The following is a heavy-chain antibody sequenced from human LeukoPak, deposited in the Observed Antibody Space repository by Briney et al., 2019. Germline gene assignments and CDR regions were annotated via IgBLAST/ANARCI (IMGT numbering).Heavy chain of an antibody. CDR3: AKDVKEGIAAAGKGDYFDY. CDR1: GFTFSSYA. J-gene: IGHJ4*02. Sequence: GGSLRLSCAASGFTFSSYAMSWVRQAPGKGLEWVSAISGSGGSTYYADSVKGRFTISRDNSKNTLYLQMNSLRAEDTAVYYCAKDVKEGIAAAGKGDYFDYWGQGTLVTVSS. D-gene: IGHD6-13*01. V-gene: IGHV3-23*01. CDR2: ISGSGGST.